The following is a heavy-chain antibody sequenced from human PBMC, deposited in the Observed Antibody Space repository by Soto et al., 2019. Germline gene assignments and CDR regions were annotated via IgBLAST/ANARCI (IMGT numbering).Heavy chain of an antibody. CDR1: GFTFSSYG. D-gene: IGHD2-21*02. CDR3: AKDQYCGGDCYSAHYYDSSGYPDY. J-gene: IGHJ4*02. Sequence: GGSLRLSCAASGFTFSSYGMHWVRQAPGKGLEWVAVISYDGSNKYYADSVKGRFTISRDNSKNTLYLQMNSLRAEDTAVYYCAKDQYCGGDCYSAHYYDSSGYPDYWGQGTLVTVSS. V-gene: IGHV3-30*18. CDR2: ISYDGSNK.